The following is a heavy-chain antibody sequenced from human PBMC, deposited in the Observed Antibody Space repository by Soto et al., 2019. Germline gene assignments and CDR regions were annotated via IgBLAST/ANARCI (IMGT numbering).Heavy chain of an antibody. Sequence: QITLKESGPTLVKPTQTLTLTCTFSGFSLTTDRVGVGWIRQPPGEALEWLAVIYWDDSKTYRPSLESRLTITKDTSKNQVALTMTNMDSMETATYYCSHAYGGRSLYGGQGTLVTVSS. V-gene: IGHV2-5*02. J-gene: IGHJ4*02. CDR1: GFSLTTDRVG. CDR3: SHAYGGRSLY. CDR2: IYWDDSK. D-gene: IGHD1-26*01.